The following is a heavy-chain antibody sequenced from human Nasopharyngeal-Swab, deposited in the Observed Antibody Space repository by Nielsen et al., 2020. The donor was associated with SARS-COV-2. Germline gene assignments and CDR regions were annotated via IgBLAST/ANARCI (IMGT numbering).Heavy chain of an antibody. CDR3: VKPAAGTYDS. J-gene: IGHJ4*02. CDR1: GYTFTGYA. D-gene: IGHD6-13*01. Sequence: VSVKVSCKASGYTFTGYAMHWVRQAPGQSLEWMGWINAGNGDITYSQKFQGRVTLTRDTYASTAYMELFSLTSEDTAVYYCVKPAAGTYDSWGQGTLVTVSS. V-gene: IGHV1-3*01. CDR2: INAGNGDI.